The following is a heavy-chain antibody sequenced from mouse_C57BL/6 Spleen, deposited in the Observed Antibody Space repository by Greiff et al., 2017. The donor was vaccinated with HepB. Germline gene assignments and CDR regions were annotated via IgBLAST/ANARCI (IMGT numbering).Heavy chain of an antibody. D-gene: IGHD1-1*01. CDR1: GYTFTSYW. Sequence: VQLQQPGAELVKPGASVKLSCKASGYTFTSYWMRWVKQRPGQGLEWIGMIHPNSGSTNYNEKFKSKATLTVDKSSSTAYMQLSSLTAEDSAVYYCARRYGSSYWYFDVWGTGPTVTVSS. CDR3: ARRYGSSYWYFDV. CDR2: IHPNSGST. V-gene: IGHV1-64*01. J-gene: IGHJ1*03.